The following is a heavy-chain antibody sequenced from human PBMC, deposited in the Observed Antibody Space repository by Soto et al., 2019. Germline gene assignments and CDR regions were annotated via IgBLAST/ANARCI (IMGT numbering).Heavy chain of an antibody. J-gene: IGHJ6*02. D-gene: IGHD2-15*01. CDR1: GATFNNYA. CDR2: IIPRLGPV. Sequence: QVQLVQSWSEVKRPGSSVRVSYQGSGATFNNYAVSWVRQAPGQGLEWMGGIIPRLGPVDIAKKFKGSIARIADTSQTTVDNALRSPTSEDTALYYCASTDCSSHSCSIRVHHDYSAMDVRGQGASVADS. CDR3: ASTDCSSHSCSIRVHHDYSAMDV. V-gene: IGHV1-69*06.